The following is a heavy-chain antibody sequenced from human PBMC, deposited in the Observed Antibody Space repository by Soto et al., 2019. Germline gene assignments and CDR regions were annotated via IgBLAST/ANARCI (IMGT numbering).Heavy chain of an antibody. CDR1: GYSFTSYW. D-gene: IGHD3-3*01. CDR3: ARPRAYDFWSGYPRDYYRLDV. J-gene: IGHJ6*02. V-gene: IGHV5-51*01. Sequence: PXESLKISCKGSGYSFTSYWIGWLRQVPGKGLEGMGVIYPGDSDTRYSPTFQGQVTISAAKSISTAYLQWSSLKASHTAMYYCARPRAYDFWSGYPRDYYRLDVWGQGTKVPASS. CDR2: IYPGDSDT.